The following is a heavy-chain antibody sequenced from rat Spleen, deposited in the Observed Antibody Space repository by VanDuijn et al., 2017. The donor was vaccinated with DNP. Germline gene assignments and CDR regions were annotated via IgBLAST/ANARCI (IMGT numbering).Heavy chain of an antibody. D-gene: IGHD1-3*01. CDR2: ISTSGGST. CDR3: ARQGYGSLYAMDA. CDR1: RFTFSNYD. Sequence: EVQLVESGGGLVQPGRSLKLSCAASRFTFSNYDMAWVRQAPTKGLEWVASISTSGGSTYYRDSVKGRFTVSRDNAKSTLYLQMDSLRSEDTATYYCARQGYGSLYAMDAWGQGTSVTVSS. V-gene: IGHV5-25*01. J-gene: IGHJ4*01.